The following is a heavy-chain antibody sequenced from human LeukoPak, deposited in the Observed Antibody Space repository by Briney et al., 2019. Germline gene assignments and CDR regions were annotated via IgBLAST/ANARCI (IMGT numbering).Heavy chain of an antibody. J-gene: IGHJ4*02. CDR2: VYYSGST. Sequence: SSQTLSLTCTVSVGSITNYYWTWIRQPPGKGLEWIGNVYYSGSTNYTPSLKSRVTISVDTSKNQFSLRLSSVTAADTAMYYCARLGSGYLYYFDYWGQGTLVTVSS. CDR1: VGSITNYY. D-gene: IGHD5-12*01. V-gene: IGHV4-59*08. CDR3: ARLGSGYLYYFDY.